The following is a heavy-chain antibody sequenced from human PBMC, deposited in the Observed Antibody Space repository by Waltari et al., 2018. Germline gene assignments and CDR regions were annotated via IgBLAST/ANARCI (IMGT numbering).Heavy chain of an antibody. D-gene: IGHD3-3*01. CDR1: GFTFSSYW. CDR3: ARVSYDFWSGYFGMDV. V-gene: IGHV3-74*01. Sequence: EVQLVESGGGLVQPGGSLRLSCAASGFTFSSYWLHWVRQAPGKGLVWVSRINSDGSSTSYADSVKGRFTISRDNAKNTLYLQMNSLRAEDTAVYYCARVSYDFWSGYFGMDVWGQGTTVTVSS. J-gene: IGHJ6*02. CDR2: INSDGSST.